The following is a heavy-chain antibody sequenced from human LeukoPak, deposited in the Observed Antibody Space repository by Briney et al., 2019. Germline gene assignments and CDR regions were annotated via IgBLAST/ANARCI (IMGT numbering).Heavy chain of an antibody. CDR2: VTTRDYRM. CDR1: GFTFSSSG. D-gene: IGHD3-10*01. J-gene: IGHJ4*02. CDR3: ATGAITMVRGVIRSAFDY. Sequence: PGGSLRLSCAASGFTFSSSGMSWLRQAPGKGLEWVSGVTTRDYRMYYADSVRGRFTLSRDNAKNALYLQMSCLTAEDTAVYYCATGAITMVRGVIRSAFDYWGQGTLVTVSS. V-gene: IGHV3-21*04.